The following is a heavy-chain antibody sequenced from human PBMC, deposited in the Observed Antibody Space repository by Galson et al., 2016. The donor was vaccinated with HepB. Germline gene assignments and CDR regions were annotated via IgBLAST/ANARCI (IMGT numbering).Heavy chain of an antibody. Sequence: SVKVSCTASGFTFSSSAVHWVRQAPGQRLVWVGRIVTGSRNTNYAQTVQGRHTITRDMANSTPYMELSSLRAEDTAVYYCATPNTSKGTAYYSYCMDLWGRGTTVTVSS. CDR2: IVTGSRNT. D-gene: IGHD5-18*01. CDR3: ATPNTSKGTAYYSYCMDL. J-gene: IGHJ6*02. CDR1: GFTFSSSA. V-gene: IGHV1-58*01.